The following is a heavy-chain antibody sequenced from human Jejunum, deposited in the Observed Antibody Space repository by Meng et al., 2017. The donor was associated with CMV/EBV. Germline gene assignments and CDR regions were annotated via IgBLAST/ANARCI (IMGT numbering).Heavy chain of an antibody. D-gene: IGHD3-3*01. J-gene: IGHJ4*02. Sequence: LLQESGQGLGKPLQTLSFPCSVSGGSIGSGDYYWSWIRQPPGKGLEWIGYIHDTGSTSHNPSLKSRVDISLGTSKNQFSLTLNSVTAEDTAVYFCARGSIFVSFDSWGQGTLVTVSS. CDR2: IHDTGST. CDR1: GGSIGSGDYY. V-gene: IGHV4-30-4*08. CDR3: ARGSIFVSFDS.